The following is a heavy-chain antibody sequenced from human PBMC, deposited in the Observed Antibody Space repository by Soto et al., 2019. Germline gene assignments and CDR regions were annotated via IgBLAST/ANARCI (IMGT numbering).Heavy chain of an antibody. V-gene: IGHV3-30-3*01. J-gene: IGHJ4*02. Sequence: QVQLVESGGGVVQPGRSLRLSCAASGFTFSSYAMHWVRQAPGKGPEWVAVISYDGSNKYYADSVKGRFTISRDNSKNTLYLQMNSLRAEDTAVYYCARDTLYYDFWSGYTFDYWGQGTLVTVSS. CDR2: ISYDGSNK. CDR1: GFTFSSYA. D-gene: IGHD3-3*01. CDR3: ARDTLYYDFWSGYTFDY.